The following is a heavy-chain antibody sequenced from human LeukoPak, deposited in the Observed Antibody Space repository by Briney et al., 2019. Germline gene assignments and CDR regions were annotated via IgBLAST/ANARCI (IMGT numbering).Heavy chain of an antibody. Sequence: SRTLSLTCAISGDSVSSNSAAWNWIRQSPSRGLEWLGRTYYRSKWYNDYAVSVKSRITIKPDTSKNQFSLQLSSVTAADTAVYYCARDTYYYDSSGYSNFDYWGQGTLVTVSS. J-gene: IGHJ4*02. CDR2: TYYRSKWYN. V-gene: IGHV6-1*01. CDR1: GDSVSSNSAA. CDR3: ARDTYYYDSSGYSNFDY. D-gene: IGHD3-22*01.